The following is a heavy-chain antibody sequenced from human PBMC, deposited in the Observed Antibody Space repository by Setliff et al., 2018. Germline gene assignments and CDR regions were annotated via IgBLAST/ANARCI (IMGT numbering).Heavy chain of an antibody. Sequence: GGSLRLSCTASGFTFGDYATSWVRQAPGKGLEWVGFIRSKAYGGTTEYAASVKGRFTISRDDSKSIAYLQMNSLKTEDTAVYYCTYYCSSTSCYRDLDWFDPWGQGTLVTVSS. CDR1: GFTFGDYA. J-gene: IGHJ5*02. CDR3: TYYCSSTSCYRDLDWFDP. CDR2: IRSKAYGGTT. D-gene: IGHD2-2*01. V-gene: IGHV3-49*04.